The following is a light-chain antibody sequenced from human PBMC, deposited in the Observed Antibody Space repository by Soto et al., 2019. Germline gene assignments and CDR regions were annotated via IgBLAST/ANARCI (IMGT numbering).Light chain of an antibody. CDR3: QKYNTAPRT. V-gene: IGKV1-27*01. Sequence: VQMTQSPSSLSAFVGDRVTITCRASQGIAPYLAWFQQKPGKVPKLLIYATSTLQSGVPSRFSGSGSGTDFTLTISSLQPEDVATYYCQKYNTAPRTFGGGTKVEIK. CDR1: QGIAPY. CDR2: ATS. J-gene: IGKJ4*01.